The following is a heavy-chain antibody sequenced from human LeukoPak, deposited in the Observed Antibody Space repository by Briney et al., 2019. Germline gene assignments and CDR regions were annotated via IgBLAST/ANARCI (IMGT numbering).Heavy chain of an antibody. Sequence: SQTLSLTCTVSGGSISSTGYYWSWLRQPAGKGLEWIGRIYTSGTTNYNPSLQSRVTISVDTSKNQFSLKLSSVTAADTTVYHCGSDMAVWGKGTTVTVSS. V-gene: IGHV4-61*02. CDR1: GGSISSTGYY. J-gene: IGHJ6*03. CDR3: GSDMAV. CDR2: IYTSGTT.